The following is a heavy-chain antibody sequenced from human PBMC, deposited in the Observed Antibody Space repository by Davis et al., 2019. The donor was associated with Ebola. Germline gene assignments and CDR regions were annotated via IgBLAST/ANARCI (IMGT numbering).Heavy chain of an antibody. V-gene: IGHV3-23*01. CDR1: GFTFSSYA. CDR3: AKVGIVGASDAFDI. J-gene: IGHJ3*02. CDR2: ISGSDGST. Sequence: GESLKISCAASGFTFSSYAMSWVRQAPGKGLEWVSAISGSDGSTYYADSVKGRFTISRDNSKNTLYLQMNSLRAEDTAVYYCAKVGIVGASDAFDIWGQGTMVTVSS. D-gene: IGHD1-26*01.